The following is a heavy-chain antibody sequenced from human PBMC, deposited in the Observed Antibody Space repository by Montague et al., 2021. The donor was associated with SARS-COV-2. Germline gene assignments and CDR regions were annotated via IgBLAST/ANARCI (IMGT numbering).Heavy chain of an antibody. Sequence: SLRLSCAASGFTFSSYWMHWVRQAPGKGLVWVSIINTDGRNANYADSVKGRFTISRDNAKNTLYLQMNSLRAEDTAVYYCARDSDETNYYDFFDPWGQGTLVTVSS. D-gene: IGHD3-22*01. J-gene: IGHJ5*02. CDR1: GFTFSSYW. CDR3: ARDSDETNYYDFFDP. V-gene: IGHV3-74*01. CDR2: INTDGRNA.